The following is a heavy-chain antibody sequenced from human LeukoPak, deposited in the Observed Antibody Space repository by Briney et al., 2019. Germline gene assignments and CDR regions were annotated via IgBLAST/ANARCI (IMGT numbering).Heavy chain of an antibody. J-gene: IGHJ4*02. V-gene: IGHV4-4*07. CDR2: IYSSGSS. CDR1: GGSISSYY. Sequence: SETLSLTCTVSGGSISSYYWTWIRQPAGKGLEWIGLIYSSGSSNYKPSLKSRATMSEATSTNPCSLKLSSLTAADPAVYYCARGGAWIQLWFSAWVDYWGQRTLVTVSP. D-gene: IGHD5-18*01. CDR3: ARGGAWIQLWFSAWVDY.